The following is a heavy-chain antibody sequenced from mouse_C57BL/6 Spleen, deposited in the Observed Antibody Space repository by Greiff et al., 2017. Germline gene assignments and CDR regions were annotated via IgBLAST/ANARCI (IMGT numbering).Heavy chain of an antibody. J-gene: IGHJ1*03. CDR1: GYAFSSSW. CDR3: ARSGYGSSYGYFDV. Sequence: QVQLKESGPELVKPGASVKFSCKASGYAFSSSWMNWVKQRPGKGLEWIGRIYPGDGDTNYNGKFKGKATLTADKSSSTAYMQLSSLTSEDSAVYFVARSGYGSSYGYFDVWGTGTTVTVSS. CDR2: IYPGDGDT. D-gene: IGHD1-1*01. V-gene: IGHV1-82*01.